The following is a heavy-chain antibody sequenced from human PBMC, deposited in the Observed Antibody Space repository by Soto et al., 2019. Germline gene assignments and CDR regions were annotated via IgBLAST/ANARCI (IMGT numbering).Heavy chain of an antibody. CDR3: ARSSVTIFGVKYYYYYGMDV. CDR2: ISYDGSNK. CDR1: GFTFSSYA. Sequence: GGSLRLSCAASGFTFSSYAMHWVRQAPGKGLEWVAVISYDGSNKYYADSVKGRFTISRDNSKNTLYLQMNSLRAEDTAVYYCARSSVTIFGVKYYYYYGMDVWGQGTTVTVS. V-gene: IGHV3-30-3*01. D-gene: IGHD3-3*01. J-gene: IGHJ6*02.